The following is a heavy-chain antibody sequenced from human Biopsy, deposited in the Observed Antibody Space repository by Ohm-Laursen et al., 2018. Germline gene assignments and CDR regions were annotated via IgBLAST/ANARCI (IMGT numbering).Heavy chain of an antibody. CDR2: IYYSGST. CDR3: ARATNSTGWPYYYFYGMDV. J-gene: IGHJ6*02. V-gene: IGHV4-59*07. D-gene: IGHD2/OR15-2a*01. CDR1: SGTISSDY. Sequence: SDTLSLTCPVFSGTISSDYWSWIRQTPGKGLEWIGYIYYSGSTNYNPSLKSRVTISVDTSKNQFSLRLNSVTAADTAVYYCARATNSTGWPYYYFYGMDVWGQGTTVTVSS.